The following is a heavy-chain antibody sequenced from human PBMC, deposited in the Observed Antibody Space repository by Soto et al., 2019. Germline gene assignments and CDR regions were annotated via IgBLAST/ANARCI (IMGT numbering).Heavy chain of an antibody. CDR1: SGSISSSNW. J-gene: IGHJ4*02. V-gene: IGHV4-4*02. Sequence: QVQLQESGPGLVKPSGTLSLTCAVSSGSISSSNWWSWVRQPPGKGLEWIGEIYHSGSTNYNPSLKSRVTISVDTSKNQFSLKLSSVTAADTAVYYCARRYCSGGSCYIDYWGQGTLVTVSS. D-gene: IGHD2-15*01. CDR3: ARRYCSGGSCYIDY. CDR2: IYHSGST.